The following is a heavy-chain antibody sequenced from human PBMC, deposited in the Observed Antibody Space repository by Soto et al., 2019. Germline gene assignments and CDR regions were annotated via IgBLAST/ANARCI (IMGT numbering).Heavy chain of an antibody. D-gene: IGHD3-3*01. Sequence: QVQLVESGGGVVQPGRSLTLSCVVSGVTFRTYGIHWVRQAPGKGLEWVAVISYDGDYTSYADSVKGRFTISRDNSKNTIYLQLTSLGAGDTALYYCAKSDRGVFGVVMSPALDPLDVWGQGTMVAVSS. V-gene: IGHV3-30*18. CDR3: AKSDRGVFGVVMSPALDPLDV. CDR1: GVTFRTYG. CDR2: ISYDGDYT. J-gene: IGHJ3*01.